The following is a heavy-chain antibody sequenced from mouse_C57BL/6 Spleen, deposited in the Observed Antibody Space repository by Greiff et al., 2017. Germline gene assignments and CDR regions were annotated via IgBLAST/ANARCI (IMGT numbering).Heavy chain of an antibody. CDR2: IYPEDRDT. Sequence: VQLQQSGPELVKPGASVKISCKASGYAFSSSWLNWVKPRPGKGLELIGRIYPEDRDTNYDGKFKGKATLTAYKSSSTAYMQLSSLTSEDSAVYFCAKQNFAWFAYWGQGTLVTVSA. CDR3: AKQNFAWFAY. J-gene: IGHJ3*01. V-gene: IGHV1-82*01. CDR1: GYAFSSSW.